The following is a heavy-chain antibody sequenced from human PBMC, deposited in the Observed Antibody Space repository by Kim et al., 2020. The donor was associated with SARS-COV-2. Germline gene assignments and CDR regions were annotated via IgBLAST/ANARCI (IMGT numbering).Heavy chain of an antibody. CDR3: ARDPHYGSGSFDY. CDR1: GGSISSGGYY. CDR2: IYYSGST. J-gene: IGHJ4*02. V-gene: IGHV4-31*03. Sequence: SETLSLTCTVSGGSISSGGYYWSWIRQHPGKGLEWIGYIYYSGSTYYNPSLKSRVTISVDTSKNQFSLKLSSVTAADTAVYYCARDPHYGSGSFDYWGKGTLVTVSS. D-gene: IGHD3-10*01.